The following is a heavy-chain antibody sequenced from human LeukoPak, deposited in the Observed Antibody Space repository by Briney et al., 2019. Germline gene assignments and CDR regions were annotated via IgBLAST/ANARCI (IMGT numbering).Heavy chain of an antibody. D-gene: IGHD3-22*01. J-gene: IGHJ4*02. CDR2: ISYDGSNK. CDR3: ARASSAYYYDSSGYSPYFFDY. V-gene: IGHV3-30-3*01. CDR1: GFTFSSYA. Sequence: GGSLRLSCAASGFTFSSYAMHWVRQAPGKGLEWVAVISYDGSNKYYADSVKGRFTISRDNSKNTLYLQMNSLRAEDTAVYYCARASSAYYYDSSGYSPYFFDYWGQGTLVTVSS.